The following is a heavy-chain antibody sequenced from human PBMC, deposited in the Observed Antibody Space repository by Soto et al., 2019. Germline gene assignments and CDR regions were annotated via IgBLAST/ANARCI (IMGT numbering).Heavy chain of an antibody. CDR1: GFTFSSYS. CDR3: ARDLEYYYGSGSYYSRYYYYGMDA. J-gene: IGHJ6*02. D-gene: IGHD3-10*01. Sequence: PGGSLRLSCAASGFTFSSYSMNWVRQAPGKGLEWVSYISSSSSTIYYADSVKGRFTISRDNAKNSLYLQMNSLRDEDTAVYYCARDLEYYYGSGSYYSRYYYYGMDAWGQGTTVTVSS. CDR2: ISSSSSTI. V-gene: IGHV3-48*02.